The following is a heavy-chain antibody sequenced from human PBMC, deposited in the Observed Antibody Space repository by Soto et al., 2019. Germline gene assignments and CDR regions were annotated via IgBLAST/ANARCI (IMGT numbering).Heavy chain of an antibody. CDR3: AKGSQHLVNLYFQH. CDR2: ISGSGGST. CDR1: GLTFYSFA. J-gene: IGHJ1*01. Sequence: GGSLRLSCAASGLTFYSFAMSWVRQAPGKGLEWVSVISGSGGSTYYADSVKGRFTISRDNSKNTLYLQMNSLRAEDTAVYYCAKGSQHLVNLYFQHWGQGTLVTVSS. D-gene: IGHD3-9*01. V-gene: IGHV3-23*01.